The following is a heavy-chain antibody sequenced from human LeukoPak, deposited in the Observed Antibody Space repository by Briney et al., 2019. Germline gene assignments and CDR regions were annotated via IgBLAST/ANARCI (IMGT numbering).Heavy chain of an antibody. CDR2: INPNSGGT. CDR1: GYTLTELS. Sequence: ASVKVSCXVSGYTLTELSMHWVRQAPGQGLEWMGRINPNSGGTNYAQKFQGRVTMTRDTSISTAYMELSRLRSDDTAVYYCARVGDGLNDAFDIWGQGTMVTVSS. D-gene: IGHD5-24*01. CDR3: ARVGDGLNDAFDI. V-gene: IGHV1-2*06. J-gene: IGHJ3*02.